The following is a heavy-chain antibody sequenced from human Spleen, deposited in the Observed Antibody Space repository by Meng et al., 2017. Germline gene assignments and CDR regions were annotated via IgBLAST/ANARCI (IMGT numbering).Heavy chain of an antibody. V-gene: IGHV3-23*04. CDR1: GFTFSGYS. J-gene: IGHJ4*02. D-gene: IGHD2/OR15-2a*01. CDR3: VPRITFYDF. CDR2: IDAGGGAT. Sequence: EVQLVESGGGLVNPGGSLRLSCDASGFTFSGYSMNWIRQAPGKGLEWVSTIDAGGGATYYADSMKGRFTISRDNSKNTLYLQMSSLRVEDTAIYYCVPRITFYDFWGQGTLVTVSS.